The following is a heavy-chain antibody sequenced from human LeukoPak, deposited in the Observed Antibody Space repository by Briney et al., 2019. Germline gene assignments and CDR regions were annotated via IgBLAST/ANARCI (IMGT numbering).Heavy chain of an antibody. CDR2: INSDGSST. Sequence: GGSLRLSXAASGFTFSSYWMHWVRQAPGKGLVWVSRINSDGSSTSYADSVKGRFTISRDNAKNTLYLQMNSLRAEDTAVYYCARPMTTVTTFDYWGQGTLVTVSS. CDR3: ARPMTTVTTFDY. V-gene: IGHV3-74*01. CDR1: GFTFSSYW. D-gene: IGHD4-17*01. J-gene: IGHJ4*02.